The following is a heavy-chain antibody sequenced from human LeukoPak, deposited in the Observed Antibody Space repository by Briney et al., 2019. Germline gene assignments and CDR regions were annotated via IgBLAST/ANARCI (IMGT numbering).Heavy chain of an antibody. CDR3: ARYCGGDCYNAEYFHV. CDR2: IYSSGIT. J-gene: IGHJ1*01. CDR1: GGSISSSSYY. Sequence: SETLSLTCTVSGGSISSSSYYWGWIRQPPGKGLQWIGSIYSSGITHYNPSLRSRLTMSVDTSRNQFSLKLSSVTAADTAVYYCARYCGGDCYNAEYFHVWGQGTLVTVSS. V-gene: IGHV4-39*01. D-gene: IGHD2-21*01.